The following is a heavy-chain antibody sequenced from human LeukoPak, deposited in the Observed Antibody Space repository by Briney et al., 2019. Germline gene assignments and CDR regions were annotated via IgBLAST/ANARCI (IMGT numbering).Heavy chain of an antibody. D-gene: IGHD2-2*01. CDR3: ARDTARGKVPDYFDY. Sequence: KAGGSLRLSCAASGFTFSSYAMSWVRQAPGKGLEWVSYISSSSSTIYYADSVKGRFTISRDNAKNSLYLQMNSLRAEDTAVYYCARDTARGKVPDYFDYWGQGTLVTVSS. CDR1: GFTFSSYA. V-gene: IGHV3-48*01. CDR2: ISSSSSTI. J-gene: IGHJ4*02.